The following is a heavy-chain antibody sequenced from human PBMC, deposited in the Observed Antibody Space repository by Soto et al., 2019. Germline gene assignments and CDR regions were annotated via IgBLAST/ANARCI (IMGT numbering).Heavy chain of an antibody. CDR3: VRDRGYPDSFDV. Sequence: GGPLRLSCAASGFTFRSYCMHCVRQAPGKGLEWVSCINCEGSYKYYADSVKGRFTISRDNAKNTLYLQMHSLRAEDTALYFCVRDRGYPDSFDVWGRGTMVTLSS. CDR2: INCEGSYK. J-gene: IGHJ3*01. V-gene: IGHV3-74*01. D-gene: IGHD1-1*01. CDR1: GFTFRSYC.